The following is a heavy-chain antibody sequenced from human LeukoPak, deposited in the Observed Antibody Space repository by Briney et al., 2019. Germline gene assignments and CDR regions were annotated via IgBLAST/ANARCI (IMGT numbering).Heavy chain of an antibody. D-gene: IGHD3-22*01. Sequence: GGSLRLSCAASGFTVSSNYMSWVRQAPGKGLEWVSVIYSGGSTYYADSVKGRFTISRDNSKNTLYLQMNSLRAEDTAVYYCARVAYYYDSSGFNDAFDIWGHGTMVTVSS. CDR3: ARVAYYYDSSGFNDAFDI. V-gene: IGHV3-66*01. CDR2: IYSGGST. CDR1: GFTVSSNY. J-gene: IGHJ3*02.